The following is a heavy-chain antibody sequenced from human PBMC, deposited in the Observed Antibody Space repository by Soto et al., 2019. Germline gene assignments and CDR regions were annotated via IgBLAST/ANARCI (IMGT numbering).Heavy chain of an antibody. D-gene: IGHD6-19*01. J-gene: IGHJ4*02. Sequence: EVQLLESGGGLVQPGGSLRLSCAASGFTFSSYAMNWVRQAPGKGLEWVSTIGGSGYNTYYADSVKGRFTISRDNSKNTLYLQMNSLRAEDTSIYYCAKDHHTSGLSSFDYCGQGTLVTVSS. CDR3: AKDHHTSGLSSFDY. CDR2: IGGSGYNT. V-gene: IGHV3-23*01. CDR1: GFTFSSYA.